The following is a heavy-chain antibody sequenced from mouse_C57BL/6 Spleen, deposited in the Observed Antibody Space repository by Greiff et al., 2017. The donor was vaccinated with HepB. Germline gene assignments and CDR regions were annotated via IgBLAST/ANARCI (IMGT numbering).Heavy chain of an antibody. Sequence: LQESGPELVKPGASVKISCKASGYAFSSSWMNWVKQRPGKGLEWIGRIYPGDGDTNYNGKFKGKATLTADKSSSTAYMQLSSLTSEDSAVYFCARGYPYAMDYWGQGTSVTVSS. CDR1: GYAFSSSW. CDR3: ARGYPYAMDY. CDR2: IYPGDGDT. D-gene: IGHD2-2*01. V-gene: IGHV1-82*01. J-gene: IGHJ4*01.